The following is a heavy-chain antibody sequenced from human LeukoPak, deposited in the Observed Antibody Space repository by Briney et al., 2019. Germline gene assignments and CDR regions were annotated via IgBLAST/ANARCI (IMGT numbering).Heavy chain of an antibody. CDR1: GFTFSSYS. CDR2: ISSSSSYI. J-gene: IGHJ3*02. V-gene: IGHV3-21*01. D-gene: IGHD6-13*01. CDR3: ARVCIAAAGDAFDI. Sequence: PGGSLRLSCAASGFTFSSYSMNWVRQAPGKGLEWVSSISSSSSYIYYADSVKGRFTISRDNAKNSLYLQMNSLRAEDTAVYYCARVCIAAAGDAFDIWGQGTMVTISS.